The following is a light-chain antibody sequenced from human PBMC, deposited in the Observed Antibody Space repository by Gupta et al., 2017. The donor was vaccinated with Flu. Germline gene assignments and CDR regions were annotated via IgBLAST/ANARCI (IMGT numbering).Light chain of an antibody. CDR1: SSNLGAGYD. CDR3: QSYDTSLSGSV. V-gene: IGLV1-40*01. J-gene: IGLJ3*02. Sequence: QSVLTQPPSMSGAPGQRLTISCTGSSSNLGAGYDVHWYQHLPGTAPKLLIYGNNNRPSGVPDRFSGSKSGTSASLAITGLQAEDEADYYCQSYDTSLSGSVFGGRTKLTVL. CDR2: GNN.